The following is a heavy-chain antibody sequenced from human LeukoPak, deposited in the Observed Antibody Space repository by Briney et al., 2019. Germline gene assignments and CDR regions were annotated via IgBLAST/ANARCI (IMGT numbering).Heavy chain of an antibody. V-gene: IGHV4-59*12. CDR2: IFYIGNT. CDR1: GGSISSFY. D-gene: IGHD6-6*01. CDR3: ARDRASSSSEYFQH. Sequence: TSETLSLTCTVSGGSISSFYWSWVRQPPGKGLEWIGYIFYIGNTNYNPSLKSRVTISVDTSKNQFSLKLSSVTAADTAVYYCARDRASSSSEYFQHWGQGTLVTVSS. J-gene: IGHJ1*01.